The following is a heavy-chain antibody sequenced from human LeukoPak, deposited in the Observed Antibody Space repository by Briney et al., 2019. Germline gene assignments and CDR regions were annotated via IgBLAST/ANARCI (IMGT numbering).Heavy chain of an antibody. CDR3: AKVRKDIVVVPAAIDY. CDR1: GFTFSRYG. Sequence: GGSLRLSCAASGFTFSRYGLHWVRQAPGKGLEWVSAISGSGGSTYYADSVKGRFTISRDNSKNTLYLQMNSLRAEDTAVYYCAKVRKDIVVVPAAIDYWGQGTLVTVSS. J-gene: IGHJ4*02. V-gene: IGHV3-23*01. D-gene: IGHD2-2*01. CDR2: ISGSGGST.